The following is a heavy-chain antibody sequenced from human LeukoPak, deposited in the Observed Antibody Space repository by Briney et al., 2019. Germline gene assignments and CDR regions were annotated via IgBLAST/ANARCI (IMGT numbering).Heavy chain of an antibody. D-gene: IGHD6-13*01. CDR2: ISSSSSYI. V-gene: IGHV3-21*01. Sequence: GGSLRLSCAASGFTFSSYSMNWVRQAPGKGLEWVSSISSSSSYIYYADSVKGRFTISRDSAKNSLYLQMNSLRAEDTAVYYCARGYSSGWYGCDYWGQGTLVTVFS. CDR3: ARGYSSGWYGCDY. CDR1: GFTFSSYS. J-gene: IGHJ4*02.